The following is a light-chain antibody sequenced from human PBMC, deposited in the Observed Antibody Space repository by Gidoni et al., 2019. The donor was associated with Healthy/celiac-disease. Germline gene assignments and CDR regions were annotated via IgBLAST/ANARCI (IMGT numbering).Light chain of an antibody. V-gene: IGKV1-39*01. CDR1: QSISSY. CDR3: QQSYSTSRA. J-gene: IGKJ1*01. Sequence: TQQTQSPSSLSAAVGDRVTIPCRASQSISSYLTWYQQKPGKAPKLLIYAASSLQSGGPSRCSGSGSGTDFTLTIVSRQPEDFATYYCQQSYSTSRAFGQGTKVEIK. CDR2: AAS.